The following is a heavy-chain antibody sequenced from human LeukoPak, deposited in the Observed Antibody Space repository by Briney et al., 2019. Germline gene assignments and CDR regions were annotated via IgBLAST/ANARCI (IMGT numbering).Heavy chain of an antibody. CDR2: IWYDGSNK. CDR1: GFTFSSYG. V-gene: IGHV3-33*01. CDR3: ARDSLTVSPYSYYYGMDV. D-gene: IGHD7-27*01. J-gene: IGHJ6*02. Sequence: GGSLRLSCAASGFTFSSYGMHWVRQAPGKGLEWVAVIWYDGSNKYYADSVKGRFTISRDNAKNSLYLQMNSLRAEDTAVYFCARDSLTVSPYSYYYGMDVWGQGTTVTVSS.